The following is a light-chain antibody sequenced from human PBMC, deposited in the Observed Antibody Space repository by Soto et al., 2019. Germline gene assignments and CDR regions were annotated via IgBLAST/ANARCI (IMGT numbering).Light chain of an antibody. CDR1: QSISSW. V-gene: IGKV1-5*03. CDR3: LKYSSGSPCT. J-gene: IGKJ1*01. Sequence: DIQMTQSPSTLSASVGDRVTITCRASQSISSWLAWYQQKPGKAPKLLIYKASRLGSGVPSRLSGSGSGTDFSLTLISLQPDDFATYYCLKYSSGSPCTFGQGTKVEVK. CDR2: KAS.